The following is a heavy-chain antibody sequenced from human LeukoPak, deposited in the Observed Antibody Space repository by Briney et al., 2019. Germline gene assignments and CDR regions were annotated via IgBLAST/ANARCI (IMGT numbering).Heavy chain of an antibody. CDR3: AKDGVNYYDSSGLYYYYMDV. CDR2: ISGSGGST. D-gene: IGHD3-22*01. V-gene: IGHV3-23*01. CDR1: GFTFSSYA. J-gene: IGHJ6*03. Sequence: GGSLRLSCAASGFTFSSYAMSWVRQAPGKGLEWVSAISGSGGSTYYADSVKGRFTISRDNSKNTLYLQMNSLRAEDTAVYYCAKDGVNYYDSSGLYYYYMDVWGKGTTVTVSS.